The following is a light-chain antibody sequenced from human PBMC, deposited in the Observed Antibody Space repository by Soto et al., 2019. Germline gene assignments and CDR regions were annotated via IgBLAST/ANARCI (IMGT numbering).Light chain of an antibody. CDR1: QSIGKY. CDR2: GAS. CDR3: XXXXXXXRX. J-gene: IGKJ1*01. Sequence: THSPASLSASVGDRVTSTCRASQSIGKYLSWFQQKPGQAPRLLIYGASSRATGIPARFSGSGSGTDFTLTISRLEPEDFAVXXXXXXXXXXRXFXXGTKLDIK. V-gene: IGKV3-20*02.